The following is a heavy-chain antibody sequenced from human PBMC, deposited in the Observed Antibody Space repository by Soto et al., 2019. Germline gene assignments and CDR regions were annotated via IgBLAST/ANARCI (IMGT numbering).Heavy chain of an antibody. Sequence: SETLSLTCTVSGGSISSYYWSWIRPPPGKGLEWIGYIYYSGSTNYNPSLKSRVTISVDTSKNQFSLKLSSVTAADTAVYYCARHALWDTAMVFDYWGQGTLVTVSS. CDR3: ARHALWDTAMVFDY. CDR1: GGSISSYY. D-gene: IGHD5-18*01. V-gene: IGHV4-59*08. J-gene: IGHJ4*02. CDR2: IYYSGST.